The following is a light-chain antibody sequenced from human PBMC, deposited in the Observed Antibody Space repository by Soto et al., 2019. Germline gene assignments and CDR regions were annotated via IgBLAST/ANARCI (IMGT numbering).Light chain of an antibody. V-gene: IGKV3-20*01. Sequence: EIVLTQSAGTLSLSPGERSTLSCSASQSVSSSYLAWYQQKPGQAPRLLIYGASSRATGIPDRFSGSGSGTDFTLTISRLEPEDFAVYYCQQYGSSPLTFGGGTKVDI. CDR2: GAS. CDR1: QSVSSSY. CDR3: QQYGSSPLT. J-gene: IGKJ4*02.